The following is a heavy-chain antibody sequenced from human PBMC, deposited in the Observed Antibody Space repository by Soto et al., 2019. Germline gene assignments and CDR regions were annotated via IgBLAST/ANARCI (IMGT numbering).Heavy chain of an antibody. Sequence: QITLKESGPTLVKPTQTLTLTCTFSGFSLSTSGVGVGWIRQPPGKALEWLALIYWDDDKRYSPSLKSRLTIPRETSKNQVVLTMTIIDPVDTATYYFAHMGRYYDILTGYSWTIDYWGQGTLVTVSS. CDR1: GFSLSTSGVG. CDR2: IYWDDDK. J-gene: IGHJ4*02. D-gene: IGHD3-9*01. V-gene: IGHV2-5*02. CDR3: AHMGRYYDILTGYSWTIDY.